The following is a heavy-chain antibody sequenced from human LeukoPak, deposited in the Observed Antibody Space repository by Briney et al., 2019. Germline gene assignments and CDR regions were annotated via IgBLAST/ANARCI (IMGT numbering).Heavy chain of an antibody. CDR3: ARGGPYYDILTGQADEQEKNWFDP. V-gene: IGHV1-69*13. D-gene: IGHD3-9*01. J-gene: IGHJ5*02. Sequence: SVKVSCKASGGTFSSYAISWVRQAPGQGLEWMGGIIPIFGTANYAQKFQGRVTITADESTSTAYMELSSLRSEDTAVYYCARGGPYYDILTGQADEQEKNWFDPWGQGTLVTVSS. CDR1: GGTFSSYA. CDR2: IIPIFGTA.